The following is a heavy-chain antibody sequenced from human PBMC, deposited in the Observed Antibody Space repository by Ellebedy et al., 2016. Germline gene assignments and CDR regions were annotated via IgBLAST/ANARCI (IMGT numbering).Heavy chain of an antibody. D-gene: IGHD3-10*01. CDR1: GFTFSSYA. V-gene: IGHV3-23*01. Sequence: GGSLRLSXAASGFTFSSYAMNWVRQAPGKGLEWVSTISGSGGGTYYADSVKGRFTISRDNSKNTLYLQMNSLRAEDTAVYYCAKIWFGEGYFDYWGQGTLVTVSS. CDR3: AKIWFGEGYFDY. CDR2: ISGSGGGT. J-gene: IGHJ4*02.